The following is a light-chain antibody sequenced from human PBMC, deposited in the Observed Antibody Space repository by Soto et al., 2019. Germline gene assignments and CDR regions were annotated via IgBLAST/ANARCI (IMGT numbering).Light chain of an antibody. J-gene: IGLJ1*01. CDR2: DVS. CDR3: CSYAGSYPVMV. V-gene: IGLV2-11*01. CDR1: SSDVGGYNY. Sequence: QSVLTQPRSVSGSPGQSVTISCTGTSSDVGGYNYVSWYQQHPGKAPKLMIYDVSKRPSGVPDRFSGSKSGNTASLTISGLQAEDEADYYCCSYAGSYPVMVFGTGTKVTVL.